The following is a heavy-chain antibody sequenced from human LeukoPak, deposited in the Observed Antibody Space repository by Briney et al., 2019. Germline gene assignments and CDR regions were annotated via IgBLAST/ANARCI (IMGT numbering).Heavy chain of an antibody. CDR2: IYHSGST. CDR1: GYSISSGYC. J-gene: IGHJ4*02. D-gene: IGHD2-2*01. V-gene: IGHV4-38-2*02. Sequence: SETLSLTCAVSGYSISSGYCWGWIRQPPGKGLEWIGSIYHSGSTYYNPSLKSRVTISVDTSKNQFSLKLSSVTAADTAVYYCARDSEYQLLRKYYFDYWGQGTLVTVSS. CDR3: ARDSEYQLLRKYYFDY.